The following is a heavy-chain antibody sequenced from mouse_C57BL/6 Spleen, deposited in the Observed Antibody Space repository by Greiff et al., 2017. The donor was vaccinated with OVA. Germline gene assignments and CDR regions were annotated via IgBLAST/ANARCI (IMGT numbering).Heavy chain of an antibody. D-gene: IGHD1-1*01. V-gene: IGHV5-4*03. Sequence: EVMLVESGGGLVKPGGSLKLSCAASGFTFSSYAMSWVRQTPEKRLEWVATISDGGSYTYYPDNVKGRFTISRDNAKNNLYLQMSHLKSEDTAMYYCARGDYGSSYYYAMDYWGQGTSVTVSS. CDR2: ISDGGSYT. J-gene: IGHJ4*01. CDR1: GFTFSSYA. CDR3: ARGDYGSSYYYAMDY.